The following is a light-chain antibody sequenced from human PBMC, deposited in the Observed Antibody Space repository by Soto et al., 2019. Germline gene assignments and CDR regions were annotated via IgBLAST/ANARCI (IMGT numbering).Light chain of an antibody. CDR2: SNN. CDR1: NSNIGSNT. Sequence: SVLTQPPSASGTPGQRVTISCSGGNSNIGSNTVNWYQQLPGTAPKLLIYSNNQRPSGVPDRFSGSKSGTSASLAISGLQSEDEADYYCAAWDDSLNGHVVFGGGTKVTVL. V-gene: IGLV1-44*01. J-gene: IGLJ2*01. CDR3: AAWDDSLNGHVV.